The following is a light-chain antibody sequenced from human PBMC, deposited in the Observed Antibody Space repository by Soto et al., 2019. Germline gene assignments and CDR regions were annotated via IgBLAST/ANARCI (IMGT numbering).Light chain of an antibody. CDR2: AAS. J-gene: IGKJ2*01. CDR1: QSVSNSS. CDR3: QVYGNSPMYT. V-gene: IGKV3-20*01. Sequence: EIVLTQSPGTLSLSPGERATFSCRASQSVSNSSLAWYHQKPGQAPRLLLFAASRRATGIPDTFSGSGSGTDFILTISRLEPEDFAVYYCQVYGNSPMYTFGQGTRLELK.